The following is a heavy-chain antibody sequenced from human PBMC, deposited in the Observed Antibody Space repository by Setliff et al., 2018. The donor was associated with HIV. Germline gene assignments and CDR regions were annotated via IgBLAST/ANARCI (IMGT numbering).Heavy chain of an antibody. Sequence: GGSLRLSCVASGFTFINYAMSWVRQAPGKGLEWVSAIVGGASSTVYADSVKGRFTISRDNSKNTLYLLMNSLRPEDTAIYYCAKLAPSYSSGKDDFWGQGTLVTVSS. V-gene: IGHV3-23*01. J-gene: IGHJ4*02. CDR2: IVGGASST. CDR1: GFTFINYA. CDR3: AKLAPSYSSGKDDF. D-gene: IGHD6-19*01.